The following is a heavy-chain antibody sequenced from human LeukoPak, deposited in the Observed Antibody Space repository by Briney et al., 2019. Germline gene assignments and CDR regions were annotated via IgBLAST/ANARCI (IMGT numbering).Heavy chain of an antibody. Sequence: GALPLSCAGSGAPVRICPVSGARDSPGKGLGWVSAISGSGGSTYYADSVKGRFTISRDNSKNTLYLQMNSLRAEDTAVYYCAMGADQLDYWGQGTLVTVSS. J-gene: IGHJ4*02. CDR1: GAPVRICP. CDR2: ISGSGGST. CDR3: AMGADQLDY. V-gene: IGHV3-23*01.